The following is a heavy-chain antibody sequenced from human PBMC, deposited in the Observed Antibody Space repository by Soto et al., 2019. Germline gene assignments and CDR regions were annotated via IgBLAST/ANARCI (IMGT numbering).Heavy chain of an antibody. D-gene: IGHD1-1*01. CDR3: ARHDWNGVDY. Sequence: QMQLQESGPGLVKPSETLSLTCTVSGGSISRNSYYWGWIRQPPGKGLEWIGSIYYSGSTYYNPSLKSRVTISVDTSKTLFSLKLSSVTAADTAVYYCARHDWNGVDYWGQGTLVTVSS. CDR1: GGSISRNSYY. V-gene: IGHV4-39*01. J-gene: IGHJ4*02. CDR2: IYYSGST.